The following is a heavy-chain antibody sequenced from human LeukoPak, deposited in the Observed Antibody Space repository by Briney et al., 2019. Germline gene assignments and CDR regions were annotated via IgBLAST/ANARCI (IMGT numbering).Heavy chain of an antibody. CDR1: GFTFSSYA. J-gene: IGHJ4*02. CDR3: ARRGVTSTLDY. V-gene: IGHV3-64*01. CDR2: ISSNGGST. Sequence: GGSLRLSCAASGFTFSSYAMHWVRQAPGKGLEYVSAISSNGGSTYYANSVKGRFTISRDNSKNTLYLQMGSLRAEDMAVYYCARRGVTSTLDYWGQGTLVTASS. D-gene: IGHD5-18*01.